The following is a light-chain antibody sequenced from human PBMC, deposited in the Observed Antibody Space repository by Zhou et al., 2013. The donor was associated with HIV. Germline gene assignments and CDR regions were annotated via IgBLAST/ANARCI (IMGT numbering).Light chain of an antibody. J-gene: IGKJ1*01. Sequence: VVLTQSPVTLSLSPGDRATLSCRASERVGTYLAWFHQRPGQSPRLVIYEISKRAPGIPARISGSGSGTDFTLTINDLEPGDFGVYYCQQRTDRLPSFGRGTKVEFK. CDR3: QQRTDRLPS. CDR1: ERVGTY. CDR2: EIS. V-gene: IGKV3-11*01.